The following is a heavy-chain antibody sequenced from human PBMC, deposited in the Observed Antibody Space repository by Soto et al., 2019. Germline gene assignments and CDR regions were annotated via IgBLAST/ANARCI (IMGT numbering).Heavy chain of an antibody. CDR1: GFTLRTYT. CDR2: ISISSSDR. J-gene: IGHJ4*01. V-gene: IGHV3-21*06. CDR3: VRGMNPLF. Sequence: LRLSCAATGFTLRTYTMNWVRQAPGKGLEWVSSISISSSDRYYADSVRGRFTISRDNAKNALYLQMNSLRADDTAVYFCVRGMNPLFGGQGTLVTVSS.